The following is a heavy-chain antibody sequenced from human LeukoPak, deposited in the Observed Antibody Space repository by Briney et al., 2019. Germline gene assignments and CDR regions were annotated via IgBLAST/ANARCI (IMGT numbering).Heavy chain of an antibody. D-gene: IGHD3-22*01. Sequence: GGSLRLSCAASGFTVSSNYMSWVRQAPGKGLEWVSVIYSGGSTYYADSVKGRFTISRDNSKKTLYLQMNSLRAEDTAVYYCARDGGGYYDRSAGAFDIWGQGTIVTVSS. CDR3: ARDGGGYYDRSAGAFDI. J-gene: IGHJ3*02. CDR1: GFTVSSNY. CDR2: IYSGGST. V-gene: IGHV3-53*01.